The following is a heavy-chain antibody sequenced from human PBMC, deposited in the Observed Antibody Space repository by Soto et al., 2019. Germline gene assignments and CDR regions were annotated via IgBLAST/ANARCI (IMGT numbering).Heavy chain of an antibody. V-gene: IGHV3-74*01. D-gene: IGHD1-7*01. J-gene: IGHJ4*02. Sequence: EVQQVESGGGLVQPGGSLRLSCAASGFTFSSYWMHWVRQAPGKGLVWVSRINSDGSTTSYADSVQGRFTISRDNAKNTLYLQMNNLRAEDTAVYYCARVGIENYHFDYWGQGTLVTVSS. CDR2: INSDGSTT. CDR3: ARVGIENYHFDY. CDR1: GFTFSSYW.